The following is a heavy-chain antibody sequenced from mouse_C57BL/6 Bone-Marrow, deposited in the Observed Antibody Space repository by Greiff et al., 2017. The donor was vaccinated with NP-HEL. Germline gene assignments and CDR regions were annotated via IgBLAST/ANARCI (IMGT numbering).Heavy chain of an antibody. CDR3: ARLGRRGCAY. V-gene: IGHV1-75*01. CDR1: GYTFTDYY. J-gene: IGHJ3*01. CDR2: IFPGSGST. Sequence: QVQLKESGPELVKPGASVKISCKASGYTFTDYYINWVKQRPGQGLEWIGWIFPGSGSTYYNEKFKGQATFTVDKSSSTAYMLRSSLTSEDAAGDFCARLGRRGCAYWGQGTLVTVSA.